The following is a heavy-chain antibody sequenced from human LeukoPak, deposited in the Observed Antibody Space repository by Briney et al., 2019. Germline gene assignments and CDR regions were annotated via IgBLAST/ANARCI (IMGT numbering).Heavy chain of an antibody. J-gene: IGHJ4*02. CDR2: ISWNSGSI. CDR1: GFTFDDYA. Sequence: GGSLRPSCAASGFTFDDYAMHWVRQAPGKGLEWVSGISWNSGSIGYADSVKGRFTISRDNAKNSLYLQMNSLRAEDTALYYCALAKTDIVVVPAAMRSYYFDYWGQGTLVTVSS. D-gene: IGHD2-2*01. CDR3: ALAKTDIVVVPAAMRSYYFDY. V-gene: IGHV3-9*01.